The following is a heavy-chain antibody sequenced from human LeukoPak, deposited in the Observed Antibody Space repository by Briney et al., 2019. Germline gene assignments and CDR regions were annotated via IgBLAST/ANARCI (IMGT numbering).Heavy chain of an antibody. Sequence: ASVKVSCKASGYTFTAYYMHWVRQAPGQGLEWMGRINPNSGGTNYAQKLQGRVTMTTDTSTSTAYMELRSLRSDDTAVYYCARAPYSSRASSYYMDVWGKGTTVTVSS. D-gene: IGHD6-13*01. J-gene: IGHJ6*03. V-gene: IGHV1-2*02. CDR3: ARAPYSSRASSYYMDV. CDR1: GYTFTAYY. CDR2: INPNSGGT.